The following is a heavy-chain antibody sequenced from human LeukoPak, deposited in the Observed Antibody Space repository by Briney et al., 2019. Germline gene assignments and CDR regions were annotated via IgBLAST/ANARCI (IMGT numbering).Heavy chain of an antibody. CDR1: GFTFSSYW. CDR3: TAATGHDFWSGYPRGYYYYYYMDV. V-gene: IGHV3-7*03. D-gene: IGHD3-3*01. J-gene: IGHJ6*03. Sequence: GGSLRLSCAASGFTFSSYWMSWVRQAPGKGLEWVANIKQDGSEKYYVDSVKGRFTISRDNAKNSLYLQMNSLRADDTAVYYCTAATGHDFWSGYPRGYYYYYYMDVWGKGTTVTVSS. CDR2: IKQDGSEK.